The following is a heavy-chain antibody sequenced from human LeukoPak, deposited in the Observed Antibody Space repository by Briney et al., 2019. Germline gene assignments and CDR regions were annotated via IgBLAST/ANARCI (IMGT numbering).Heavy chain of an antibody. D-gene: IGHD3-3*01. CDR2: ISSSSSTI. Sequence: GGSLRLSCAASGFTFSSYSMNWVRQAPGKGLEWVSYISSSSSTIDYADSVKGRFTISRDNAKNALYLQMNSLRAEDTAVYYCARVGVENFGVSYYYMDVWGKGTTVTVSS. CDR1: GFTFSSYS. V-gene: IGHV3-48*01. J-gene: IGHJ6*03. CDR3: ARVGVENFGVSYYYMDV.